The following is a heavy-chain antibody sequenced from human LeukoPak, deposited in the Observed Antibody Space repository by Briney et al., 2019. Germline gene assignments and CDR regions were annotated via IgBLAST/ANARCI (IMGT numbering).Heavy chain of an antibody. D-gene: IGHD2-2*02. V-gene: IGHV3-48*04. CDR2: ISISSSNI. Sequence: GGSLRLSCAASGFTFSSYSMNWIRQAPGKGLEWIAYISISSSNIHYADSVRGRFTISRDNAKNSLYLQMNSLRAEDTAVYYCARGREAGYCSSTSCYTDTPTLQHWGQGTLVTVSS. CDR1: GFTFSSYS. J-gene: IGHJ1*01. CDR3: ARGREAGYCSSTSCYTDTPTLQH.